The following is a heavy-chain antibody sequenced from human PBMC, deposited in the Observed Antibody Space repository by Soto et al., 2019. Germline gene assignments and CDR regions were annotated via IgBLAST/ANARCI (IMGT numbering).Heavy chain of an antibody. D-gene: IGHD1-26*01. CDR3: ARWGQTGAYYFDY. Sequence: QVQLVQSGAEVKKPGSSVKVSCKASGGTFSSYTISWVRQAPGQGLEWMGRIIPILGIANYAQKFQGRVTITADKSTSTAYMELSSLISEATAVYYCARWGQTGAYYFDYWGQGTLVTVSS. J-gene: IGHJ4*02. V-gene: IGHV1-69*02. CDR1: GGTFSSYT. CDR2: IIPILGIA.